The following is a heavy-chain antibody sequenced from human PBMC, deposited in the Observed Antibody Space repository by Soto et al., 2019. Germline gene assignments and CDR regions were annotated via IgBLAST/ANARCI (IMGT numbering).Heavy chain of an antibody. D-gene: IGHD1-26*01. CDR2: IYYSGGT. CDR1: GSSISAYY. CDR3: ARGADSFDP. V-gene: IGHV4-59*08. Sequence: QVQLQESGPGLVKTSETLSLTCTVSGSSISAYYWSWIRQPPGKGLEWIEYIYYSGGTNYNPSLKSRVTISVDTSKNQFSLKLTSVTAADTAVYYCARGADSFDPWGQGTLVTVSS. J-gene: IGHJ5*02.